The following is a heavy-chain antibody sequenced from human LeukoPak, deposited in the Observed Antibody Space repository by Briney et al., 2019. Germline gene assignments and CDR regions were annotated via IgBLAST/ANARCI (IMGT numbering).Heavy chain of an antibody. J-gene: IGHJ4*02. CDR3: VRGNPFGGY. CDR1: GFTFSSYA. Sequence: GGSLRLSCAASGFTFSSYAMHWVRQAPGKGLEWVANIKQDGSEISYVDSVKGRFTISRDNAKNSLYLQMDSLRAEDTAVYYCVRGNPFGGYWGQGTLVTVSS. V-gene: IGHV3-7*03. CDR2: IKQDGSEI. D-gene: IGHD2-15*01.